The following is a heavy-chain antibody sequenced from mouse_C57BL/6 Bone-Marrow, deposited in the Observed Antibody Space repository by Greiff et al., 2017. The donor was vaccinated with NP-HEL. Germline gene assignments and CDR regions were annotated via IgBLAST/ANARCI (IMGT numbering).Heavy chain of an antibody. V-gene: IGHV1-55*01. CDR2: IYPGSGST. D-gene: IGHD4-1*01. Sequence: VQLQQPGAELVKPGASVKMSCKASGYTFTSYWITWVKQRPGQGLEWIGDIYPGSGSTNYHDKFTSKATLTVDTSSSTAYMQLSSLTSENSAVYDCAREGANWDVDFAYWGQGTLVTVSA. CDR3: AREGANWDVDFAY. J-gene: IGHJ3*01. CDR1: GYTFTSYW.